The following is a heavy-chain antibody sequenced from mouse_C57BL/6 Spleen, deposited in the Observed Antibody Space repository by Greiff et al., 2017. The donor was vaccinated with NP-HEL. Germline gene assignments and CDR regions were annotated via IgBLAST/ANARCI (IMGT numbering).Heavy chain of an antibody. CDR2: ISSGSSTI. CDR3: ARPLYGNYGGYWYFDV. V-gene: IGHV5-17*01. CDR1: GFTFSDYG. Sequence: EVMLVESGGGLVKPGGSLKLSCAASGFTFSDYGMHWVRQAPEKGLEWVAYISSGSSTIYYADTVKGRFTISRDNAKNTLFLQMTSLRSEDTAMYYCARPLYGNYGGYWYFDVWGTGTTVTVSS. D-gene: IGHD2-1*01. J-gene: IGHJ1*03.